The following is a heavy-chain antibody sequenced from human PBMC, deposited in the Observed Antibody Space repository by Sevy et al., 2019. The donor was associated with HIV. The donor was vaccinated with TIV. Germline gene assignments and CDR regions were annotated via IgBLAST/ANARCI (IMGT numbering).Heavy chain of an antibody. CDR1: GGSISSYY. J-gene: IGHJ4*02. Sequence: SETLSLTCTVSGGSISSYYWSWIRQPAGKGLEWIGRIYTSGSTNYNPTLKSRVTMSVDTSKNQFSLKLSSVTAADTAVYYCARGGRWGGYSYGYFDYWGQGTLVTVSS. CDR3: ARGGRWGGYSYGYFDY. D-gene: IGHD5-18*01. V-gene: IGHV4-4*07. CDR2: IYTSGST.